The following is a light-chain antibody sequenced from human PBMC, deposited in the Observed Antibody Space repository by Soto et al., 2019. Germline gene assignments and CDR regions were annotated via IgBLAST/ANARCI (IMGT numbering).Light chain of an antibody. CDR3: CSYAGSILYV. Sequence: HSVLTQPASVSGFPGQSITISCTRTSSDVGSYDLVSWYQQHPGKAPKLMIYEVSKRPSGVSNRFSGSKSGNTASLTISGLQAEDEADYYCCSYAGSILYVFGNGTKVTVL. J-gene: IGLJ1*01. CDR1: SSDVGSYDL. V-gene: IGLV2-23*02. CDR2: EVS.